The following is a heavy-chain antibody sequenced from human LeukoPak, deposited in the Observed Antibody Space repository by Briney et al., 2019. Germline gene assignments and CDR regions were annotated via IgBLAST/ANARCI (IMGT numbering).Heavy chain of an antibody. V-gene: IGHV3-11*01. CDR1: GFTFTTYA. J-gene: IGHJ6*02. CDR3: ARDCYDSSGYYFDYYYYGMDV. Sequence: GGSLRLSCAASGFTFTTYAMSWIRQAPGKGLEWVSYISSSGSTIYYADSVKGRFTISRDNAKNSLYLQMNSLRAEDTAVYYCARDCYDSSGYYFDYYYYGMDVWGQGTTVTVSS. D-gene: IGHD3-22*01. CDR2: ISSSGSTI.